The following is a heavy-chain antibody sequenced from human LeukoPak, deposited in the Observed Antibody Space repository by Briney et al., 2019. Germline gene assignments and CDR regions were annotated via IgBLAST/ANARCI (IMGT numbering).Heavy chain of an antibody. CDR1: GVTFSAYC. V-gene: IGHV3-7*05. D-gene: IGHD1-26*01. J-gene: IGHJ4*02. Sequence: PGGSLRLSCAASGVTFSAYCMTWVRQAPGKGLEWVASINQDGSEKYHLDSAKGRFTISRDNAKNSLYLQMNSLTAEDTAVYYCARDPTFPLPRYIVGATTWDYWGQGTLVTVSS. CDR2: INQDGSEK. CDR3: ARDPTFPLPRYIVGATTWDY.